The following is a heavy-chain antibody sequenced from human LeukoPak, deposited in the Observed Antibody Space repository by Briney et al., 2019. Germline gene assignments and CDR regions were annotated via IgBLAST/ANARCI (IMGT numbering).Heavy chain of an antibody. V-gene: IGHV3-30-3*01. CDR2: ISYDGSNK. Sequence: GGSLRLSCAASGFTFSSYAMHWVSQAPGKGLEWVAVISYDGSNKYYADSVKGRFTISRDNSKNTLYLQMNSLRAEDTAVYYCASPNCSGGSCYNYYYYYGMDVWGQGTTVTVSS. CDR1: GFTFSSYA. J-gene: IGHJ6*02. CDR3: ASPNCSGGSCYNYYYYYGMDV. D-gene: IGHD2-15*01.